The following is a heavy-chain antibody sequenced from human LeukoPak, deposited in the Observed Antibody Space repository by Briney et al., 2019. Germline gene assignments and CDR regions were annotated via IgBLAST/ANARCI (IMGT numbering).Heavy chain of an antibody. J-gene: IGHJ4*02. D-gene: IGHD6-6*01. CDR3: ARDLKYSSSPWFN. Sequence: SETLSLTCTVSGYSISSGYYWGWIRQPPGKGLEWIGSIYHSGSTYYNPSLKSRVTISVDTSKNLFSLKLSSVTAADTAVYYCARDLKYSSSPWFNWGQGTLVTVSS. V-gene: IGHV4-38-2*02. CDR1: GYSISSGYY. CDR2: IYHSGST.